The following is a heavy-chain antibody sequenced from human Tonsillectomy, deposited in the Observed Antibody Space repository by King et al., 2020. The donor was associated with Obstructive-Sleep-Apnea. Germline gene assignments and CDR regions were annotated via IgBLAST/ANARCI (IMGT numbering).Heavy chain of an antibody. Sequence: VQLVESGGGLVQPGGSLRLSCAASGFTFSNYAMSWVRQVPGKGLEWVSVISGSGGSKYYADSVKGRFTISRDNSKNTLYLQMNSLRADDTAVYYCAKFSSEDERAFDFWGQGTMVTVSS. CDR3: AKFSSEDERAFDF. CDR1: GFTFSNYA. V-gene: IGHV3-23*04. CDR2: ISGSGGSK. J-gene: IGHJ3*01. D-gene: IGHD2-15*01.